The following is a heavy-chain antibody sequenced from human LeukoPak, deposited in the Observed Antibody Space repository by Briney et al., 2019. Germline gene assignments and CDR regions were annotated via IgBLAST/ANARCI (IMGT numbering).Heavy chain of an antibody. CDR3: ARGGTPGYSSGRIDY. D-gene: IGHD6-19*01. J-gene: IGHJ4*02. Sequence: GGSLRLTCVASGLTVSSNYMSWVRQAPGKGLEWVSVIYSAGNTYYADSVKGRFTISRHNSENTLYLQMNSLRVEDTAVYYCARGGTPGYSSGRIDYWGQGTLVTVSS. CDR2: IYSAGNT. CDR1: GLTVSSNY. V-gene: IGHV3-53*04.